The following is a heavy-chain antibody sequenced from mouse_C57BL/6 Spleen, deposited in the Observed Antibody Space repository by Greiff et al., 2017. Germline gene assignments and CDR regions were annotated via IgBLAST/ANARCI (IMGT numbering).Heavy chain of an antibody. CDR3: AIRSQLAGAY. CDR1: GYTFTSYW. D-gene: IGHD1-1*01. Sequence: QVQLQQPGAELVKPGASVKVSCKASGYTFTSYWMHWVKQRPGQGLEWIGRLHPSDSDTNYNQKFKGKATLPVDNSSSTAYMQLSSLTSEDSAVYYCAIRSQLAGAYWGQGTLVTVSA. V-gene: IGHV1-74*01. J-gene: IGHJ3*01. CDR2: LHPSDSDT.